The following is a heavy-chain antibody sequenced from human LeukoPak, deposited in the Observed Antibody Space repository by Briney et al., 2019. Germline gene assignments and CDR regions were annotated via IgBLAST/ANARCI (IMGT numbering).Heavy chain of an antibody. CDR1: GFTFSSYS. CDR2: ISSTSSII. Sequence: GGSLRLSCAASGFTFSSYSMNWVRQAPGKGLEWISYISSTSSIIYYADSVKGRFTISRGNAKNSLYLQMNSLRVEDTAVYYCARDTLTGSVYSFGLNPNWGQGTLVTVSS. V-gene: IGHV3-48*01. J-gene: IGHJ4*02. D-gene: IGHD7-27*01. CDR3: ARDTLTGSVYSFGLNPN.